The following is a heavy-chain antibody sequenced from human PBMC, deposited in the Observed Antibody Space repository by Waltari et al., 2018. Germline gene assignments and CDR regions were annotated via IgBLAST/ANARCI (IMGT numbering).Heavy chain of an antibody. J-gene: IGHJ2*01. D-gene: IGHD6-19*01. V-gene: IGHV1-69*08. Sequence: QVQLVQSGAEVKKPGSSVKVSCKASGGTLSSYAISWVRQAPGQGLEWMGRIIPIFGTANYAQKFQGRVTITADKSTSTAYMELSSLRSEDTAVYYCARATGIAVAGWYFDLWGRGTLVTVSS. CDR3: ARATGIAVAGWYFDL. CDR2: IIPIFGTA. CDR1: GGTLSSYA.